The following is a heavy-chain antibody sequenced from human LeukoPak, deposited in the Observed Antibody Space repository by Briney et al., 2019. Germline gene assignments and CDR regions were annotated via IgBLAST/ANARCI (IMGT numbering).Heavy chain of an antibody. J-gene: IGHJ2*01. D-gene: IGHD2-21*02. V-gene: IGHV1-69*13. Sequence: SVKVSCKASGGTFSSYAISWVRQAPGQGLEWMGGIIPIFGTANYAQKFQGRVTITADESTSTAYMELSSLRSEDTAVYYCARDTREAYCGGDCHSNYWYFDLWGRGTLVTVSS. CDR2: IIPIFGTA. CDR3: ARDTREAYCGGDCHSNYWYFDL. CDR1: GGTFSSYA.